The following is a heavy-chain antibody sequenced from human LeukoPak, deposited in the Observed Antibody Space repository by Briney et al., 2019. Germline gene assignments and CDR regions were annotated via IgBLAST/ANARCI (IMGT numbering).Heavy chain of an antibody. D-gene: IGHD2-8*02. CDR1: GFTFSTFA. V-gene: IGHV3-23*01. Sequence: AGGSLRLSCAASGFTFSTFAMIWVRQPPGKGLEWVSSIFPSGGEIHYADSVRGRFTISRDNSKSTLSLQMNSLRAEDTAIYYCATYRQVLLPFESWGQGTLVTVPS. J-gene: IGHJ4*02. CDR3: ATYRQVLLPFES. CDR2: IFPSGGEI.